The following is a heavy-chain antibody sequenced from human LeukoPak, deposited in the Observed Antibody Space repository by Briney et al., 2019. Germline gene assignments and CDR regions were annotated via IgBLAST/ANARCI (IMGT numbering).Heavy chain of an antibody. Sequence: SETLSPTCTVSDDSISDYYRGWIRQPPGKGLEWIGYFHNSGTSTYNPSLKSRVTISADTPKNQFSLKLNSLTTADTAVYYCTRGAGWLIDYWGQGILVTVSS. CDR1: DDSISDYY. CDR2: FHNSGTS. CDR3: TRGAGWLIDY. J-gene: IGHJ4*02. D-gene: IGHD3-16*01. V-gene: IGHV4-59*01.